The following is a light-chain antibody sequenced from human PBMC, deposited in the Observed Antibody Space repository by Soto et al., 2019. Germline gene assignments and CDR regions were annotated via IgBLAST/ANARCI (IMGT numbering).Light chain of an antibody. Sequence: QSALTQPASVSGSPGQSITFSCTGTNSDVGGGYNYVSWYQQHPGKAPKLMIYAVSNRPSGVSNRFSGSKSGNTASLTISGLQAEDEADYYCCSLTTRDSHVFGTGTKLTVL. V-gene: IGLV2-14*01. CDR3: CSLTTRDSHV. CDR2: AVS. CDR1: NSDVGGGYNY. J-gene: IGLJ1*01.